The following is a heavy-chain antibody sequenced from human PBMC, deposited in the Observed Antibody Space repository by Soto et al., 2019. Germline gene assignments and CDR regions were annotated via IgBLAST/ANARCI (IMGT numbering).Heavy chain of an antibody. CDR2: IWYDGSNK. CDR1: GFTFSSYG. Sequence: QVQLVESGGGVVQPGRSLRLSCAASGFTFSSYGMHWVRQAPGKGLEWVAVIWYDGSNKYYAYSVKGRFTISRDNSKNTLYLQMNSLRAEDTAVYYCAREAGPFDYWGQGTLVTVSS. D-gene: IGHD6-13*01. V-gene: IGHV3-33*01. CDR3: AREAGPFDY. J-gene: IGHJ4*02.